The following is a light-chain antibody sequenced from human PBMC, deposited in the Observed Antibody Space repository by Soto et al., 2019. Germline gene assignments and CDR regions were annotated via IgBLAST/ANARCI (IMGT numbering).Light chain of an antibody. CDR2: GAS. Sequence: EMVMTQSPATLSVSPGERATLSCRASQSVTTNLAWYRQKPGQAPRLLIYGASTRATGIPARFSGSGSGTEFTLTISSLQSEDFAVYYCQQYNNWPLTFGGGTKVDIK. CDR3: QQYNNWPLT. V-gene: IGKV3-15*01. CDR1: QSVTTN. J-gene: IGKJ4*01.